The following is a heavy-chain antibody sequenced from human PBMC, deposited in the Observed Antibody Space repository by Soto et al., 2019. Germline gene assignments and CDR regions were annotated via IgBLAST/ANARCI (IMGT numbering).Heavy chain of an antibody. D-gene: IGHD3-9*01. V-gene: IGHV3-23*01. Sequence: EVQLLESGGGLVQPGGSLRLSCAASGFTFSSYAMSWVRQAPGKGLEWVSAISAGGGSTYYADSVKGRFTISRDNSKNTLYLQMNSLRAEDTAVYYCAKDRAGLTGYLCWFDPWGQGTLVTVSS. CDR3: AKDRAGLTGYLCWFDP. CDR1: GFTFSSYA. J-gene: IGHJ5*02. CDR2: ISAGGGST.